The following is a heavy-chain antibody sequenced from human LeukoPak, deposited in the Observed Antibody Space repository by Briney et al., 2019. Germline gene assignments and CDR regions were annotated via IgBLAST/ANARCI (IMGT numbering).Heavy chain of an antibody. J-gene: IGHJ4*02. Sequence: SETLSLACTVSGDSVSSGSFYWSWIRQPPGKGLEWIGFISYSGSTNYNPSLKSRVTISIDTSRDQFSLTLSSVTAADTAVYYCARDRSYGYFDYWGQGTLVTVSS. CDR3: ARDRSYGYFDY. CDR1: GDSVSSGSFY. V-gene: IGHV4-61*01. CDR2: ISYSGST. D-gene: IGHD5-18*01.